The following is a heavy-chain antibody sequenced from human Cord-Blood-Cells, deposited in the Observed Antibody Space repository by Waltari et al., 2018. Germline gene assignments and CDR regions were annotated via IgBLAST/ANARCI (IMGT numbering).Heavy chain of an antibody. CDR2: IKQDGSEK. V-gene: IGHV3-7*01. CDR1: GFTFSSYW. J-gene: IGHJ4*02. D-gene: IGHD6-6*01. CDR3: ASHLYSSSFDY. Sequence: EVQLVESGGGVVQPGGSLRLSCAASGFTFSSYWMSWVRQAPGKGLEWVANIKQDGSEKYYVDSVKGRFTISRDNAKNSLYLQMNSLRAEDTAVYYCASHLYSSSFDYWGQGTLVTVSS.